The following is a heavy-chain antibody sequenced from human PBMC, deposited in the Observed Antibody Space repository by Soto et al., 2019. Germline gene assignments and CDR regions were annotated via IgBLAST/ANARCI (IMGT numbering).Heavy chain of an antibody. D-gene: IGHD2-2*01. CDR3: ARVSYCSSTSCPPYYYYYYMDV. Sequence: ASVKVSCKASGGTFSSYTISWVRQAPGQGLEWMGRIIPILGIANYAQKFQGRVTITADKSTSTAYMELSSLRSEDTAVYYCARVSYCSSTSCPPYYYYYYMDVWGKGTTVTVSS. CDR1: GGTFSSYT. V-gene: IGHV1-69*02. J-gene: IGHJ6*03. CDR2: IIPILGIA.